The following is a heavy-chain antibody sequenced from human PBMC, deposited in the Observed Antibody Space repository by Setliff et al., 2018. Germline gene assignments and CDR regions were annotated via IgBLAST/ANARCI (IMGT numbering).Heavy chain of an antibody. CDR1: AYIFNSYG. V-gene: IGHV1-18*01. J-gene: IGHJ3*01. Sequence: GASVKVSCKSSAYIFNSYGISWVRQAPGQGLEWMGWISSYNDITNYAQRFQGRVTMTTDTSTSAAYMELRSLRSDDTAVYYRAISTLSICSGGTCPNAFDVWGQGTMVTVSS. D-gene: IGHD2-15*01. CDR2: ISSYNDIT. CDR3: AISTLSICSGGTCPNAFDV.